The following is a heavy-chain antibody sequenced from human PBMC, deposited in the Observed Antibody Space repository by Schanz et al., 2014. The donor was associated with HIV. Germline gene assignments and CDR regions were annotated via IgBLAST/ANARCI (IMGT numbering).Heavy chain of an antibody. J-gene: IGHJ4*02. CDR3: ARGGIWEWDQPDFDY. Sequence: QVQLVVSGGGVVQPGRSLRFSCAASGFTFSSFAMHWVRQAPGKGLEWVAVISYDGNNKYYADSVKGRFTISRDNSKNTLYLQMNSLRAEDTAVYYCARGGIWEWDQPDFDYWGQGTLVTVSS. CDR1: GFTFSSFA. D-gene: IGHD2-15*01. V-gene: IGHV3-30-3*01. CDR2: ISYDGNNK.